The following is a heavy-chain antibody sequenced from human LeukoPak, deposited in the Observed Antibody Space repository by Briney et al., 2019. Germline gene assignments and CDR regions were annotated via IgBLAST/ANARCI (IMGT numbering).Heavy chain of an antibody. CDR3: ARDPGGSYRHY. J-gene: IGHJ4*02. Sequence: PSETLSLTCTVSGYSFSSGYYWGWIRQPPGKGLEWIGSIYHSGSTYYNPSLKSRVTISVDTSKNQFSLKLNSVTAADTAVYYCARDPGGSYRHYWGQGTLVTVSS. D-gene: IGHD1-26*01. CDR2: IYHSGST. V-gene: IGHV4-38-2*02. CDR1: GYSFSSGYY.